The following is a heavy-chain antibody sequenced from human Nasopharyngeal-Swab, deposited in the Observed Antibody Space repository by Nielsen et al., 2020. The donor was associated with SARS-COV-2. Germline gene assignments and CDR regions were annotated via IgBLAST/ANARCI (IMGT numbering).Heavy chain of an antibody. J-gene: IGHJ6*02. CDR1: GGSISSGDYY. CDR3: AGAKESRGWLIRYYSYGMDV. D-gene: IGHD6-19*01. CDR2: IYYSGST. Sequence: LRLSCTVSGGSISSGDYYWSWIRQPPGKGLEWIGYIYYSGSTYYNPSLKSRVTISVDTSKNQFSLKLSSVTAADTAVYYCAGAKESRGWLIRYYSYGMDVWGQGTTVTVSS. V-gene: IGHV4-30-4*01.